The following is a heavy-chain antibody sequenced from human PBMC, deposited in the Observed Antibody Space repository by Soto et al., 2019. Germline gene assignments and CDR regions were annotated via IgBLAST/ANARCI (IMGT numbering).Heavy chain of an antibody. J-gene: IGHJ4*02. CDR1: GGSISSSSYY. Sequence: SETLSLTCTVSGGSISSSSYYWGWIRQPPGKGLEWIGSIYYSGSTYYNPSLKSRVTISVDTSKNQFSLKLSSVTAADTAVYYCARLIGGQPVIDYWGQGTLVTVS. CDR2: IYYSGST. D-gene: IGHD6-13*01. V-gene: IGHV4-39*01. CDR3: ARLIGGQPVIDY.